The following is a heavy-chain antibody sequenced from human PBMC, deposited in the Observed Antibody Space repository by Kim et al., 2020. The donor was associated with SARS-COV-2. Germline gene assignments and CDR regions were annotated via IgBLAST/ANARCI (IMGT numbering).Heavy chain of an antibody. Sequence: GGSLRLSCAASGFTFSSYSMNWVRQAPGKGLEWVSSISSSSSYIYYADSVKGRFTISRDNAKNSLYLQMNSLRAEDTAVYYCASGLAAHYYYYGMDVWGQGTTVTVSS. CDR3: ASGLAAHYYYYGMDV. V-gene: IGHV3-21*01. J-gene: IGHJ6*02. D-gene: IGHD6-13*01. CDR1: GFTFSSYS. CDR2: ISSSSSYI.